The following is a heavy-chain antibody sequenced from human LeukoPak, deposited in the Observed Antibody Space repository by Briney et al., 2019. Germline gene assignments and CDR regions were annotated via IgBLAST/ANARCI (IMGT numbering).Heavy chain of an antibody. CDR1: GGSISGYY. D-gene: IGHD3-9*01. CDR3: ARHAPTGSSSAFDI. J-gene: IGHJ3*02. Sequence: SETLSLTCSVSGGSISGYYWSWIRQPPGGGLEWIGYIYYSGSTSYNPSLKSRVTMSVDTSENQFSLNLSSVTAADTAVYYCARHAPTGSSSAFDIWGQGTMSTVSS. V-gene: IGHV4-59*08. CDR2: IYYSGST.